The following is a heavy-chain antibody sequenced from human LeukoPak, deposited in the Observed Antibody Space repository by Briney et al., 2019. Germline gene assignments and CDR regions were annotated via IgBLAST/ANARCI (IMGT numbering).Heavy chain of an antibody. V-gene: IGHV4-39*02. CDR2: IYYSGST. Sequence: SETLSLTCTVSGGSIRSSSYFWGWIRQPPGMGLEWIGSIYYSGSTYYNPSLKSRVTISIDTSKNEFSLKLSSVTAADTAVYYCATEDVVVPTAAQRPLDYWGQGTLVTVSS. CDR1: GGSIRSSSYF. CDR3: ATEDVVVPTAAQRPLDY. J-gene: IGHJ4*02. D-gene: IGHD2-2*01.